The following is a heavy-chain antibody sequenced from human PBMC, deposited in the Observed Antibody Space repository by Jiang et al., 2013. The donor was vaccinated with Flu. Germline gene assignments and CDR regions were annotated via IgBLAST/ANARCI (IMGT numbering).Heavy chain of an antibody. CDR3: AKDRFSLALYSSSSIKFDY. CDR1: GFTFSSYA. V-gene: IGHV3-23*01. Sequence: VQLLESGGGLVQPGGSLRLSCAASGFTFSSYAMSWVRQAPGKGLEWVSAISGSGGSTYYADSVKGRFTISRDNSKNTLYLQMNSLRAEDTAVYYCAKDRFSLALYSSSSIKFDYWGQGTLVTVSS. CDR2: ISGSGGST. D-gene: IGHD6-6*01. J-gene: IGHJ4*02.